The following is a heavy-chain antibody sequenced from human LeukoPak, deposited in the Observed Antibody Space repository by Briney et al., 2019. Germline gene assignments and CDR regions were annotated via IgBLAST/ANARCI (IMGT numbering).Heavy chain of an antibody. Sequence: SVNVSCKASGGTFSSYAISWVRQAPGQGLEWMGGIIPIFGTANYAQKFQGRVTITTDESTSTAYMELSSLRSEDTAVYYCARDWDDSSGYYTPHFDYWGQGTLVTVSS. CDR2: IIPIFGTA. D-gene: IGHD3-22*01. V-gene: IGHV1-69*05. CDR3: ARDWDDSSGYYTPHFDY. J-gene: IGHJ4*02. CDR1: GGTFSSYA.